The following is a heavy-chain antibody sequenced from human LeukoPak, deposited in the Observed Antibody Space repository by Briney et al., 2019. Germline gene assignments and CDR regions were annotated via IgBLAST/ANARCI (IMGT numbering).Heavy chain of an antibody. V-gene: IGHV3-23*01. CDR1: GFTFSTYA. D-gene: IGHD6-19*01. CDR3: AKGRQWLASHYFDY. Sequence: GGSLRLSCAASGFTFSTYAMSWVRQAPGKGLEWVSVISGSGSTTYYADSVKGRFSISRDNSKNTLSLEMNSLRAEDTAVYYCAKGRQWLASHYFDYWGQGTLVTVSS. CDR2: ISGSGSTT. J-gene: IGHJ4*02.